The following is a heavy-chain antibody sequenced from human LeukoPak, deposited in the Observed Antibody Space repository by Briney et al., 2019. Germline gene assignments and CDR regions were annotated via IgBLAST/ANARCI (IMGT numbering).Heavy chain of an antibody. CDR2: ISAYNGNT. D-gene: IGHD2-15*01. V-gene: IGHV1-18*01. CDR3: ARGPRTYCSGGSCHNWFDP. CDR1: GYTFTSYG. Sequence: GASVKVSCKASGYTFTSYGISWVRQAPGQGLEWMGWISAYNGNTNYAQKLQGRVTMTTDTSTSTAYMELRSLRSDDTAVYYCARGPRTYCSGGSCHNWFDPWGQGTLVTVSS. J-gene: IGHJ5*02.